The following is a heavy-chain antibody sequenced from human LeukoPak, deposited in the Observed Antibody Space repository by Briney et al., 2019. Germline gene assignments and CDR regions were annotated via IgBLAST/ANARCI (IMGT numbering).Heavy chain of an antibody. V-gene: IGHV4-30-2*01. D-gene: IGHD1-26*01. CDR3: ARGKGEVGALYYYYGMDV. CDR1: SGSISTGTYS. J-gene: IGHJ6*02. CDR2: VYHSGGA. Sequence: SETLSLTCTVSSGSISTGTYSWSWIRQPPGRGLEWLGYVYHSGGAYYNPSLKTPVTISVDTSKNQFSLNLSSVTAADTAVYYCARGKGEVGALYYYYGMDVWGQGTTVTVSS.